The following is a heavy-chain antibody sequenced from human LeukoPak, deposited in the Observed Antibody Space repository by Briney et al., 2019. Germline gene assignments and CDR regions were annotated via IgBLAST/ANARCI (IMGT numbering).Heavy chain of an antibody. Sequence: SETLSLTCAVYGGSFSGYYWSWIRQPPGKGLEWVGEINYSGSTNYNPSLKSRVTISVDTSKNQFSLKLSSVTAADTAVYYCARHGNYYGSGSYYWGQGTLVTVSS. J-gene: IGHJ4*02. CDR2: INYSGST. CDR1: GGSFSGYY. V-gene: IGHV4-34*01. D-gene: IGHD3-10*01. CDR3: ARHGNYYGSGSYY.